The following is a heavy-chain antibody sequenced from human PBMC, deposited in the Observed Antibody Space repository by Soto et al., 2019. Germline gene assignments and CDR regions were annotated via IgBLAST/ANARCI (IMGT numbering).Heavy chain of an antibody. CDR1: GFTFSRYG. CDR3: TRESEDLTSTFDF. Sequence: EVQLVESGGGLVRPGGSLRLSCAASGFTFSRYGMNWLRQAPGKGLEWVSSISSTTNYIYYADSMKSRVTVSRDNAKISVYLDMNSLSAEDTAVYYCTRESEDLTSTFDFWGQGTLVTVSS. J-gene: IGHJ4*02. CDR2: ISSTTNYI. V-gene: IGHV3-21*01.